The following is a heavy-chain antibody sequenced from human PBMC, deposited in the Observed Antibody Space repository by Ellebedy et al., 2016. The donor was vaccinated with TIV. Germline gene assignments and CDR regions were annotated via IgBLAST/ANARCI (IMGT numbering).Heavy chain of an antibody. J-gene: IGHJ5*02. V-gene: IGHV1-69*13. CDR2: IIPIFGTA. CDR3: ARETHYYDSRSDYPWGS. Sequence: SVKVSCXASGYTFTSYGISWVRQAPGQGLEWMGGIIPIFGTANYAQKFQGRVTITADESTSTAYMELSSLRSEDTAVYYCARETHYYDSRSDYPWGSWGQGTLVTVSS. CDR1: GYTFTSYG. D-gene: IGHD3-22*01.